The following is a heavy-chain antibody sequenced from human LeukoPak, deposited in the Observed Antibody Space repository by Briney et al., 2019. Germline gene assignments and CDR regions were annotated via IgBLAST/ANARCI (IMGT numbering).Heavy chain of an antibody. CDR2: ISWNSGSI. CDR1: GFTFDDYA. V-gene: IGHV3-9*01. CDR3: AKDRGYSSGWSAIDY. J-gene: IGHJ4*02. Sequence: GGSLRLSCAASGFTFDDYAMHWVRQAPGKGLEWVSGISWNSGSIGYADSVKGRFTISRDNAKNSLYLQMNSLRAEDTALYYCAKDRGYSSGWSAIDYWGQGTLVTVSS. D-gene: IGHD6-19*01.